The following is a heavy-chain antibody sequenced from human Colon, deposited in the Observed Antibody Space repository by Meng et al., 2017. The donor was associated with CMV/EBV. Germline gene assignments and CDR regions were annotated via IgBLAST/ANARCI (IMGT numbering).Heavy chain of an antibody. CDR3: ASHSSYVWGSHH. J-gene: IGHJ1*01. CDR1: EYSFTGYY. V-gene: IGHV1-2*02. CDR2: MDPTTGRT. D-gene: IGHD3-16*01. Sequence: VQLVQSGAEVRMPGASVKVSCKASEYSFTGYYIHWVRQAPGQGLEWMGWMDPTTGRTDYAQKFQGTVTMTRDTSISTAYLELSRLTSDDTAVYYCASHSSYVWGSHHWGQGTLVTVSS.